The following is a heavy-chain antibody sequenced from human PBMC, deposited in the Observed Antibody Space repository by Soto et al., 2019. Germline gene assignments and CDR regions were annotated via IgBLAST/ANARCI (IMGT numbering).Heavy chain of an antibody. V-gene: IGHV3-23*01. Sequence: EVQVLESGGALVQPGGSLRLSCAASGFTFSNYAMSWVRQAPGKGLEWVPSISGSGGTTYYADSVKGRLTLSRDNSKNTLYLQMNSLRVEDTAVYYCAKNNMGYYLDYWGQGTLVTVSS. D-gene: IGHD3-10*01. J-gene: IGHJ4*02. CDR3: AKNNMGYYLDY. CDR1: GFTFSNYA. CDR2: ISGSGGTT.